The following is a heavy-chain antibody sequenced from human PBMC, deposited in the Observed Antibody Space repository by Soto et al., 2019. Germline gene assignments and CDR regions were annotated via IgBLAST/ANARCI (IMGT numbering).Heavy chain of an antibody. CDR1: GGSISGYY. Sequence: LTCTVSGGSISGYYWSWIRQPPGKGLEWIGNVYYSGGAKYNPSVKRRVSISVDTSKNQFSLNLSSVTAADTAVYYCTRDGDGRMTTNPYYYYGMDVWGPGITVTVSS. CDR3: TRDGDGRMTTNPYYYYGMDV. J-gene: IGHJ6*02. V-gene: IGHV4-59*01. CDR2: VYYSGGA. D-gene: IGHD2-21*02.